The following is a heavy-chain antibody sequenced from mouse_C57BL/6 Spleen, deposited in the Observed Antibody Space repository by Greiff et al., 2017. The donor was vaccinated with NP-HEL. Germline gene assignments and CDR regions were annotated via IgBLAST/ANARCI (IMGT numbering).Heavy chain of an antibody. J-gene: IGHJ1*03. V-gene: IGHV3-1*01. D-gene: IGHD1-1*01. CDR2: ISYSGST. CDR3: ARDNYYGSSYWYFDV. Sequence: EVQGVESGPGMVKPSQSLSLTCTVTGYSITSGYDWHWIRHFPGNKLEWMGYISYSGSTNYNPSLKSRISITHDTSKNHFFLKLNSVTTEDTATYYCARDNYYGSSYWYFDVWGTGTTVTVSS. CDR1: GYSITSGYD.